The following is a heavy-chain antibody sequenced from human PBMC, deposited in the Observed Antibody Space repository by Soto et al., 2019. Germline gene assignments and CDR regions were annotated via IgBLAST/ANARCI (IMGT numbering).Heavy chain of an antibody. Sequence: SVKVSCKASGGTFSSYAISWVRQAPGQGLEWMGGIILIFGTANYAQKFQGRVTITADESTSTAYMELSSLRSEDTTVYYCARARDSGSYHAWFDPWGQGTLVTVSS. CDR3: ARARDSGSYHAWFDP. CDR1: GGTFSSYA. CDR2: IILIFGTA. V-gene: IGHV1-69*13. D-gene: IGHD1-26*01. J-gene: IGHJ5*02.